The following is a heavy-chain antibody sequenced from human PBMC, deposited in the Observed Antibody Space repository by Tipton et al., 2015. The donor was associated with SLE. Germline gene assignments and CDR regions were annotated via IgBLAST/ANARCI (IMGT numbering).Heavy chain of an antibody. Sequence: VQLVQSGAEVKKPGESLRISCKGSGYSFTSYWISWVRQMPGKGLEWMGRIDPSDSYTNYSPSFQGHVTISADKSISTAYLQWSSLKASDTAMYYCARAPSVRGAHDAFDIWGQGTMVTVSS. D-gene: IGHD3-10*01. V-gene: IGHV5-10-1*01. CDR1: GYSFTSYW. CDR3: ARAPSVRGAHDAFDI. CDR2: IDPSDSYT. J-gene: IGHJ3*02.